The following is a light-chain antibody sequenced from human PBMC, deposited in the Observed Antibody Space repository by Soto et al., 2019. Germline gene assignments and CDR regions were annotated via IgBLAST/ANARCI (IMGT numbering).Light chain of an antibody. CDR2: DAS. Sequence: DIQMTQSHSTVSASVGDRVTSTCRASQSISRWLAWYQQKPGKAPKVLIWDASSLQRGVPSRFSGSGSGTEFTLTISSLQPDDFATYYCQQYNGYSTWTFGQGTKVDIK. CDR1: QSISRW. J-gene: IGKJ1*01. CDR3: QQYNGYSTWT. V-gene: IGKV1-5*01.